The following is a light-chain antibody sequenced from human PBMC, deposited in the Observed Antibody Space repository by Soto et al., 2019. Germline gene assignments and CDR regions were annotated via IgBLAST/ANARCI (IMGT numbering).Light chain of an antibody. CDR2: EVS. CDR1: SSDVGGYNY. J-gene: IGLJ2*01. Sequence: QSALTQPPSASGSPGQSVTISCTGTSSDVGGYNYVSWYQQHPGKAPKLMISEVSKRPSGVPDRFSGSKSGNTASLTVSGRQAEDAADYYCSSFAGNNNLVFGGGTKLTVL. V-gene: IGLV2-8*01. CDR3: SSFAGNNNLV.